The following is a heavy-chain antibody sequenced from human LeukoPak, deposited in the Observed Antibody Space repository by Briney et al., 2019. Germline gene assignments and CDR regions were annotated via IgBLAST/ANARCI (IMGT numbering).Heavy chain of an antibody. CDR2: ISGYSGNT. CDR3: ARPVVAGNFDY. D-gene: IGHD6-19*01. J-gene: IGHJ4*02. CDR1: GYTFTSYG. Sequence: ASVEVSCKASGYTFTSYGISWVRQAPGQGLEWMGWISGYSGNTKYAQKLQGRVTMTTDTSTTTAYMELRSLRSDDTAVYYCARPVVAGNFDYWGQGTLVTVSS. V-gene: IGHV1-18*01.